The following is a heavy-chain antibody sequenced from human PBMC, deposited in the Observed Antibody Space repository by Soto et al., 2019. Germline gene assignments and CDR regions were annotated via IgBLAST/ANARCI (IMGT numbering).Heavy chain of an antibody. D-gene: IGHD2-15*01. CDR2: IRSKAYGGTA. J-gene: IGHJ6*02. CDR1: GFAFGDYV. Sequence: GGSLRLSCTASGFAFGDYVMSWFRQAPGKGQEWVGFIRSKAYGGTAEYAASVKGRFTISRDDSKSIAYLQMNSLKTEDTAVFYCTRSPGYCSGGSCYAYNGMDVWGQGTTVTVSS. V-gene: IGHV3-49*03. CDR3: TRSPGYCSGGSCYAYNGMDV.